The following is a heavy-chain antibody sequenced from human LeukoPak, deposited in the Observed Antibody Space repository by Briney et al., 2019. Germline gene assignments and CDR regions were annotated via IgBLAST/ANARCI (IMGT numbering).Heavy chain of an antibody. CDR3: TIDLMTGFSSGWHFDY. CDR2: TSGDEDST. V-gene: IGHV3-23*01. D-gene: IGHD6-19*01. CDR1: GLTFKNFA. Sequence: PGGSLRLSCAASGLTFKNFAMSWARQAPGKGLEWLAVTSGDEDSTHYADSVRGHFVISTDNSKNTSFLHMNSLRAEDTALYYGTIDLMTGFSSGWHFDYWRQGTLVTVS. J-gene: IGHJ4*02.